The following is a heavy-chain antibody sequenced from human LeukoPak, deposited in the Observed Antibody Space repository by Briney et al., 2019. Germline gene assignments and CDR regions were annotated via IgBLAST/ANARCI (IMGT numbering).Heavy chain of an antibody. Sequence: GGSLRLSCAASGFTFSSYWMSWVGKPPGKGLEWVANIKQDGSEKYYVDSVKGRFTISRDNAKNSLYLQMNSLRAEDTAVYYCARVGRTSGLGDWGQGTLVTVSS. D-gene: IGHD3-10*01. CDR3: ARVGRTSGLGD. J-gene: IGHJ4*02. CDR1: GFTFSSYW. CDR2: IKQDGSEK. V-gene: IGHV3-7*01.